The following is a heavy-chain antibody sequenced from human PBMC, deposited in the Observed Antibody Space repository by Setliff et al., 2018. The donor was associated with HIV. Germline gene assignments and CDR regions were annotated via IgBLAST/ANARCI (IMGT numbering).Heavy chain of an antibody. CDR3: ARGSVDTAMVDYYYYYGMDV. J-gene: IGHJ6*02. V-gene: IGHV1-69*10. D-gene: IGHD5-18*01. Sequence: ASVKVSCKASGGTSSTHAINWVRQAPGQGLEWMGQIISILDITSYTQKLQGRVSITTDESTSTAYMELSSLRSEDTAVYYCARGSVDTAMVDYYYYYGMDVWGQGTTVTVSS. CDR1: GGTSSTHA. CDR2: IISILDIT.